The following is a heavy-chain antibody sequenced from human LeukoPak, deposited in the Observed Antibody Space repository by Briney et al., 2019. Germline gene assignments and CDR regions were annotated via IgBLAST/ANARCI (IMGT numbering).Heavy chain of an antibody. D-gene: IGHD3-22*01. CDR2: ISSSSSTI. CDR1: GFTFSSYS. Sequence: PGGSLRLSCAASGFTFSSYSMNWVRQAPGKGLEWVSYISSSSSTIYYAGSVKGRFTISRDNAKNSLYLQMNSLRDEDTAVYYCARDLITMIVVDPPGGFDYWGQGTLVTVSS. V-gene: IGHV3-48*02. CDR3: ARDLITMIVVDPPGGFDY. J-gene: IGHJ4*02.